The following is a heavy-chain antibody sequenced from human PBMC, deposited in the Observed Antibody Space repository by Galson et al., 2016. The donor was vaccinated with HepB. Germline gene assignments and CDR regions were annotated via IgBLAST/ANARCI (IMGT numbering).Heavy chain of an antibody. D-gene: IGHD4-17*01. CDR1: GFTFSSYG. Sequence: SLRLSCAASGFTFSSYGMSWVRQAPGKGLEWVSSISSSGGSTYYADSVKGRFTISRDDSKNTLYLQMNSLRVEDTAVYFCARQNDYGDWILGWYLALWVRGTLVTVSS. J-gene: IGHJ2*01. CDR3: ARQNDYGDWILGWYLAL. CDR2: ISSSGGST. V-gene: IGHV3-23*01.